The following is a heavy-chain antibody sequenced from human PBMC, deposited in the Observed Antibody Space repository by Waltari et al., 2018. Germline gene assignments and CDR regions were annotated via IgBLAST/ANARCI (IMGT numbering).Heavy chain of an antibody. CDR3: ARDRTGRLDD. CDR2: IYYSGGT. V-gene: IGHV4-39*07. Sequence: QLQLQESGPGLVKPSETLSLTCTVSGGSISSSSYYWGWIRQPPGKGLEWIGSIYYSGGTYYNPSLKSRVTISVDTSKNQFSLKLSSLRSEDTAVYYCARDRTGRLDDWGQGTLVTVSS. CDR1: GGSISSSSYY. J-gene: IGHJ4*02.